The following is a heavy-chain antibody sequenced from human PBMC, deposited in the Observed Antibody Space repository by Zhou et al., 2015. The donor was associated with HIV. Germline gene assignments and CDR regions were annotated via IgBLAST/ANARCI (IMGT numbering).Heavy chain of an antibody. V-gene: IGHV1-69*01. D-gene: IGHD3-3*01. J-gene: IGHJ4*02. CDR1: GGTFSSYA. CDR2: IIPIFGTA. Sequence: QVQLVQSGAEVKKPGSSVKVSCKASGGTFSSYAISWVRQAPGQGLEWMGGIIPIFGTANYAQKFQGRVTITADESTSTAYMELSSLRSEDTAVYYCARVPMGDFWSGYYTGIGQWMDYWGQGNPWVTVSS. CDR3: ARVPMGDFWSGYYTGIGQWMDY.